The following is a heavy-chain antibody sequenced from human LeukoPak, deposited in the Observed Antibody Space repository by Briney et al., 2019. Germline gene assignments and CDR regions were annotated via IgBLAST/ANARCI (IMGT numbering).Heavy chain of an antibody. Sequence: GGSLRLSCAASGFTFSSYAMNWVRQAPGKGLEWVSSISRGSDHIFYADSMKGRFTISRDNAKNSLYLQMNSLGAEDTAVYYCSRDSLSSCGGDCYSGLDVWGQGTTVTVSS. CDR1: GFTFSSYA. CDR2: ISRGSDHI. CDR3: SRDSLSSCGGDCYSGLDV. V-gene: IGHV3-21*01. D-gene: IGHD2-21*02. J-gene: IGHJ6*02.